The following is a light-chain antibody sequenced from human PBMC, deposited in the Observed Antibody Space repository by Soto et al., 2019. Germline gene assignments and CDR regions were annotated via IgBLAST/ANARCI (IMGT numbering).Light chain of an antibody. CDR3: QSYDSSLSVFYV. CDR1: SSNIGAGYD. Sequence: QSVLTQPPSVSGAPGQRVTISCTGSSSNIGAGYDVHWYQQLPGTAPKLLIYGNSNRPSGVPDRFSGSKSGTSASLAITGLDAEDDADYYCQSYDSSLSVFYVFGTGTKLTVL. V-gene: IGLV1-40*01. J-gene: IGLJ1*01. CDR2: GNS.